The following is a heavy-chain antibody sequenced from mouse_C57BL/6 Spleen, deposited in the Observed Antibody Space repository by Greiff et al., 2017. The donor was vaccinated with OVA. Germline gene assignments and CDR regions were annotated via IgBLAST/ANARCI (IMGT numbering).Heavy chain of an antibody. J-gene: IGHJ2*01. Sequence: EVQLQQSGPELVKPGASVKISCKASGYTFTDYYMNWVKQSHGKSLEWIGDINPNNGGTSYNQKFKGKATLTVDKSSSTAYMELRSLTSEDSAVYYCARLYDGYYPHFDYWGQGTTLTVSS. V-gene: IGHV1-26*01. CDR1: GYTFTDYY. CDR3: ARLYDGYYPHFDY. D-gene: IGHD2-3*01. CDR2: INPNNGGT.